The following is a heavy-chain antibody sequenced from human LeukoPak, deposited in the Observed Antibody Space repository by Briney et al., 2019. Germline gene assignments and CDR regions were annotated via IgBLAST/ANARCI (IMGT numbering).Heavy chain of an antibody. CDR1: GGSISSGGYS. CDR3: ARYRSGGSCYLGSFDY. J-gene: IGHJ4*02. D-gene: IGHD2-15*01. CDR2: IYHSGST. V-gene: IGHV4-30-2*01. Sequence: SETLSLTCAVSGGSISSGGYSWSWIRQPPGKGLEWIGYIYHSGSTYYNPSLKSRVTISVDRSKNQFSLKLSSVTAADTAVYYCARYRSGGSCYLGSFDYWGQGTLVTVSS.